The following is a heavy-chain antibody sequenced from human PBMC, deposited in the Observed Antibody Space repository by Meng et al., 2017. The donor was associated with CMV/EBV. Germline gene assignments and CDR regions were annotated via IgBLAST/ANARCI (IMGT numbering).Heavy chain of an antibody. D-gene: IGHD2-2*02. CDR2: INPSCGST. J-gene: IGHJ3*02. CDR3: ARDKVVPAAIGYAFDI. Sequence: ASGKLSCKASGYTFTSYHMHWVRQAPGQGLEWMGIINPSCGSTSYAQKFQGRVTMTRDTSTSTVYMELSSLRSEDTAVYYCARDKVVPAAIGYAFDIWGQGTMVTVSS. CDR1: GYTFTSYH. V-gene: IGHV1-46*01.